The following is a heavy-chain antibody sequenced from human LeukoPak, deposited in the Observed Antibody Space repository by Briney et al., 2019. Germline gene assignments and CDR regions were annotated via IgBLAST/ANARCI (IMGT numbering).Heavy chain of an antibody. CDR3: ARVRTGTTSGFDY. D-gene: IGHD1-7*01. CDR1: GFTFSSYA. J-gene: IGHJ4*02. V-gene: IGHV3-30*01. Sequence: PGGSLRLSCAASGFTFSSYAMHWVRQAPGKGLEWVAVISYDGSNKYYADSVKGRFTISRDNSKNTLYLQMNSLRAEDTAVYYCARVRTGTTSGFDYWGQGTLVTVSS. CDR2: ISYDGSNK.